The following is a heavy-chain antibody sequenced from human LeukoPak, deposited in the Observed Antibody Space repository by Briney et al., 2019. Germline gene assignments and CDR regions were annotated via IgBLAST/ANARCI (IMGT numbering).Heavy chain of an antibody. V-gene: IGHV5-51*01. CDR1: GYIFTNYW. D-gene: IGHD3-10*01. CDR3: ARQSGSASYRGSYVY. Sequence: GESLKISCKGSGYIFTNYWIGWVRQMPGKGLEWMGIIYPGDSDTRYSPSFHGRVTISADKSISTAYLQWNSLKASDTAMYYCARQSGSASYRGSYVYWGQGTLVTVSS. CDR2: IYPGDSDT. J-gene: IGHJ4*02.